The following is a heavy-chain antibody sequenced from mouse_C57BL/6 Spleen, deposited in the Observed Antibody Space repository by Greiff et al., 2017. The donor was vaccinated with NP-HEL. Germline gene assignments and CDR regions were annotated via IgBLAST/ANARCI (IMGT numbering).Heavy chain of an antibody. CDR3: ARNGDGYYGDAMDY. CDR2: IWSGGST. J-gene: IGHJ4*01. D-gene: IGHD2-3*01. V-gene: IGHV2-2*01. Sequence: QVQLKESGPGLVQPSQSLSITCTVSGFSLTSYGVHWVRQSPGKGLEWLGVIWSGGSTDYNAAFISRLSISKDNSKSQVFFKMNSLQADDTAIYYCARNGDGYYGDAMDYWGQGTSVTVSS. CDR1: GFSLTSYG.